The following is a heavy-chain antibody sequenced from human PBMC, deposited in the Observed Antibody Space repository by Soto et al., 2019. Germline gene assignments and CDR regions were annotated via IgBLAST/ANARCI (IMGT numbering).Heavy chain of an antibody. CDR3: ATSIAARDYYYGMDV. CDR1: GYSFTSYW. V-gene: IGHV5-51*01. CDR2: IYPGDSDT. D-gene: IGHD6-6*01. Sequence: PGESLKISCKGSGYSFTSYWIGWVRQMPGKGLEWMGIIYPGDSDTRYSPSFQGQVTISADKSISTAYLQWSSLKASDTAMYYCATSIAARDYYYGMDVWGQGTTVTVS. J-gene: IGHJ6*02.